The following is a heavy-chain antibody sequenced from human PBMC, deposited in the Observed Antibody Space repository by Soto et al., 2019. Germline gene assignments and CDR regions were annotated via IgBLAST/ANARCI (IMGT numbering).Heavy chain of an antibody. D-gene: IGHD2-15*01. J-gene: IGHJ4*02. V-gene: IGHV1-18*01. CDR2: ISAYNGNT. CDR3: AREATPIDY. Sequence: QVQLVQSGAEVKKPGASVKVSCKASGYTFTNFGISWVRQAPGQGLEWMGWISAYNGNTNYAQKFQARFTMTTDTTTSTAFMELRSLRSDDTAVYYCAREATPIDYRGQGTLVTLSS. CDR1: GYTFTNFG.